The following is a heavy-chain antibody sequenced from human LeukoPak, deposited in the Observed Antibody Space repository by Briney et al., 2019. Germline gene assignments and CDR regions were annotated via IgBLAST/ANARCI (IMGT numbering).Heavy chain of an antibody. CDR2: INPSGGST. J-gene: IGHJ6*03. Sequence: GASVTVSCKASGYTFTSYYMHWVRQAPGQGLEWMGIINPSGGSTSYAQKFQGRVTMTRDMSTSTVYMELSSLRSEDTAVYYCARGTRSGSYMSDYYYYMDVWGKGTTVTVSS. CDR1: GYTFTSYY. D-gene: IGHD3-10*01. V-gene: IGHV1-46*01. CDR3: ARGTRSGSYMSDYYYYMDV.